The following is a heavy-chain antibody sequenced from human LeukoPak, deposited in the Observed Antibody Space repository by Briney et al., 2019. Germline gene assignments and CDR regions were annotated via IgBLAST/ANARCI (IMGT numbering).Heavy chain of an antibody. Sequence: SETLSLTCTVSGGSVSSSSYYWGWIRQPPGKGLEWIGSIYYSGITYYNPSLTSRVTISVDTSKNQFSLKLSSVTAADTAVYHCARRGGGMTWGQGTLVTVSS. J-gene: IGHJ5*02. CDR2: IYYSGIT. V-gene: IGHV4-39*01. CDR3: ARRGGGMT. D-gene: IGHD1-1*01. CDR1: GGSVSSSSYY.